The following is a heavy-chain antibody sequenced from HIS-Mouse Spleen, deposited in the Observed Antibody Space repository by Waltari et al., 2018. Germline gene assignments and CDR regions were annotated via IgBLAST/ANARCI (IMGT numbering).Heavy chain of an antibody. CDR1: GFTFSSYA. D-gene: IGHD6-6*01. V-gene: IGHV3-30-3*01. CDR3: ARGMYSSSWLSPADDAFDI. J-gene: IGHJ3*02. CDR2: ISYDGSNK. Sequence: QVQLVESGGGVVQPGRSLRLSCAASGFTFSSYAMHWVRQAPGKGLEWVAVISYDGSNKYYADSVKGRFTISRDNSNNTLYLQMNSLRAEDTAVYYCARGMYSSSWLSPADDAFDIWGQGTMVTVSS.